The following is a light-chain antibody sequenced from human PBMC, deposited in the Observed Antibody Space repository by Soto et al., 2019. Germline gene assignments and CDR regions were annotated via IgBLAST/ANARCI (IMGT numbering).Light chain of an antibody. CDR2: EDN. CDR1: SGSIASNY. J-gene: IGLJ1*01. V-gene: IGLV6-57*04. Sequence: NFMLTQPHSVSESPGKTVTISCTRSSGSIASNYVQWYQQRPGSAPTTVIYEDNQRPSGVPDRFSGSIDSSSNSASLTISGLKTEDEADYYCRSYDSSNPGRFGTGTKLTVL. CDR3: RSYDSSNPGR.